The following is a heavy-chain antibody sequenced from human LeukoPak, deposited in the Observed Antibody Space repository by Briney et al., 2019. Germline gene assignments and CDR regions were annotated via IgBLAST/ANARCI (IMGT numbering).Heavy chain of an antibody. J-gene: IGHJ6*03. Sequence: GGSLRLSCAASGFTFSSYGMHWVRQAPGKGLEWVAVISYDGSNKYYADSVKGRFTISRDNAKNSLYLQMNSLRAEDTAVYYCARAGVAATDSFYYYYYMDVWGKGTTDTVSS. D-gene: IGHD2-15*01. V-gene: IGHV3-30*03. CDR1: GFTFSSYG. CDR2: ISYDGSNK. CDR3: ARAGVAATDSFYYYYYMDV.